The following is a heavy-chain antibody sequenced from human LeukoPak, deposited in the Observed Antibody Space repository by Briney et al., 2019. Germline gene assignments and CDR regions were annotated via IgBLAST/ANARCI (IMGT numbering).Heavy chain of an antibody. CDR3: AKVGDILTGYYHNYYYGMDV. D-gene: IGHD3-9*01. Sequence: GSLRLSCAASGFTFGSYGMHWVRQAPGKGLEWVAVISYDGSNKYYADSVKGRFTISRDNSKNTLYLQMNSLRAEDTAVYYCAKVGDILTGYYHNYYYGMDVWGQGTTVTVSS. CDR2: ISYDGSNK. V-gene: IGHV3-30*18. J-gene: IGHJ6*02. CDR1: GFTFGSYG.